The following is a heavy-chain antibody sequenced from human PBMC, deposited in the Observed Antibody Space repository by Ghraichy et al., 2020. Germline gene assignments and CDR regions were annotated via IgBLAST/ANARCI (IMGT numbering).Heavy chain of an antibody. CDR2: IIPILGIA. J-gene: IGHJ5*02. CDR3: ARDGARAGPIRFLGVAGDWFAP. D-gene: IGHD3-3*01. Sequence: SVKVSCKASGGTFSSYAISWVRQAPGQGLEWMGRIIPILGIANYAQKFQGRVTITADKSTSTAYMELSSLRSEDTAVYYCARDGARAGPIRFLGVAGDWFAPWGQGTLVTVSS. V-gene: IGHV1-69*04. CDR1: GGTFSSYA.